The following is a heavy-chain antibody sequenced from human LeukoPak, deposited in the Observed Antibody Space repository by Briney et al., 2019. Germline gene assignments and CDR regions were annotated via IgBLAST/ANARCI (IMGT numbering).Heavy chain of an antibody. CDR2: IYYSGST. D-gene: IGHD3-22*01. Sequence: SETLSLTCTVSRGSIRSYYWTWIRQPPGKGLEWIGYIYYSGSTSYNPSLKSRVTISVDTSKNQISLQLRSVTAADTAVYYCARDLAFYDTNGLPDAFDVWGQGTMVTVSS. CDR1: RGSIRSYY. CDR3: ARDLAFYDTNGLPDAFDV. V-gene: IGHV4-59*01. J-gene: IGHJ3*01.